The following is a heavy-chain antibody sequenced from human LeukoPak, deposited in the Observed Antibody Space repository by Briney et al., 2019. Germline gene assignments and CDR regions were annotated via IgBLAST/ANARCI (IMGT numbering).Heavy chain of an antibody. Sequence: GGSLRLSCAASGFTFSNYGMSWVRQAPGKGLEWVSAISGSGGSTYYADSVKGRFTISRDNSKNTLYLQMNSLRAEDTAVYYCAKGYSSSWSFDYWGQGTLVTVSS. CDR3: AKGYSSSWSFDY. CDR2: ISGSGGST. V-gene: IGHV3-23*01. J-gene: IGHJ4*02. D-gene: IGHD6-13*01. CDR1: GFTFSNYG.